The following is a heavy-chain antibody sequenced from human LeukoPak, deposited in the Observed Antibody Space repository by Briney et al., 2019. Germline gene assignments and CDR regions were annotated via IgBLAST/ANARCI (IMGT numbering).Heavy chain of an antibody. J-gene: IGHJ4*02. V-gene: IGHV4-59*01. D-gene: IGHD3-3*01. CDR1: GGSISSYY. CDR3: ARDLFTKGVDY. Sequence: SETLSLTCTVSGGSISSYYWSWIRQPPGKGLEWIGYIYYSGSTNYNPSLKSRVTISVDTSKNQFSLKLSSVTAADTAVCYCARDLFTKGVDYWGQGTLVTVSS. CDR2: IYYSGST.